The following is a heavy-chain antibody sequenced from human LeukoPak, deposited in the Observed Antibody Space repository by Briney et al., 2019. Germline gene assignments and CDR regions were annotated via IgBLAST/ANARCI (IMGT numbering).Heavy chain of an antibody. CDR2: MYYSGST. J-gene: IGHJ4*02. Sequence: SETLSLTCTVSGGSVSTSSYYWGSIRQPPGKGLEWIGGMYYSGSTYYNPSLKSRVTISVDMSKNQFSLKLSCVTAADTAVYYCASITWGTSGDDCDYWGQGSMVIVSS. CDR3: ASITWGTSGDDCDY. D-gene: IGHD2-21*01. V-gene: IGHV4-39*01. CDR1: GGSVSTSSYY.